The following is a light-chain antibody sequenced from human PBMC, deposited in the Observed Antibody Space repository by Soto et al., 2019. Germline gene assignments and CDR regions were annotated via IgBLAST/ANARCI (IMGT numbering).Light chain of an antibody. Sequence: IVLTQSPGTLSLSQGERATLYCRASQSVSSTYLAWYQQKPGQAPRLLIYGASSRATGIPDRFSGSGSGTDFTLTIRRLEPEDFAVYYCQQYGSSPPINFGQGTRLEIK. J-gene: IGKJ5*01. V-gene: IGKV3-20*01. CDR3: QQYGSSPPIN. CDR1: QSVSSTY. CDR2: GAS.